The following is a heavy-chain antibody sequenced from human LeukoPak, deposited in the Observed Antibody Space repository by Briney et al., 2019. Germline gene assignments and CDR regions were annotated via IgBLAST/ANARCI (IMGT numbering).Heavy chain of an antibody. D-gene: IGHD6-19*01. J-gene: IGHJ4*02. CDR1: GFTFSSYS. V-gene: IGHV3-9*01. CDR2: ISWNSGSI. Sequence: GGSLRLSCAASGFTFSSYSMNWVRQAPGKGLEWVSGISWNSGSIGYADSVKGRFTISRDNAKNSLYLQMNSLRAEDTALYYCARGLSSGWPEYYFDYWGQGTLVTVSS. CDR3: ARGLSSGWPEYYFDY.